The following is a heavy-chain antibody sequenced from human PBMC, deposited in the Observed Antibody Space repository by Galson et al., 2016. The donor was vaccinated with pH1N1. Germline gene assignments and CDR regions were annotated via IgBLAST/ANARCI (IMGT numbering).Heavy chain of an antibody. CDR2: ISGSGFTT. D-gene: IGHD4-11*01. Sequence: SLRLSCAASGLTFSSYAMSWVRQAPGKGLEWVSTISGSGFTTFFADSVKGRFTISRDNSKNTFHLQLNSLRAEDTAIYYCAKGGHYSSFDCWGQGALVTVSS. V-gene: IGHV3-23*01. CDR3: AKGGHYSSFDC. J-gene: IGHJ4*02. CDR1: GLTFSSYA.